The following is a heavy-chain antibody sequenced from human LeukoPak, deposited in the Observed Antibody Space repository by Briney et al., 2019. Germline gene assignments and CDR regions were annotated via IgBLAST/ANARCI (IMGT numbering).Heavy chain of an antibody. J-gene: IGHJ3*02. V-gene: IGHV4-31*03. CDR2: IYYSGST. CDR1: GGSISSGGYY. CDR3: ARDLGHYYDSSGYYSEGNAFDI. Sequence: SQTLSLTCTVSGGSISSGGYYWSWIRQHPGKGLEWIGYIYYSGSTYYNPSLKSRVTISVDTSKNQFSLKLSSVTAADTAVYYCARDLGHYYDSSGYYSEGNAFDIWGQGTMVTDSS. D-gene: IGHD3-22*01.